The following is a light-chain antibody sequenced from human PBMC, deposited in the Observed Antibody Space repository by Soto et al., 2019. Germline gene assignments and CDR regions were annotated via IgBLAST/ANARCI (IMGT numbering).Light chain of an antibody. CDR2: GAS. V-gene: IGKV3-20*01. CDR1: QSISDT. Sequence: EIVMTQSPATLSVSPGGRATLSCRASQSISDTLAWYQQKPGQAPRLLIYGASHRAPDIPDRFSGSGSGTDFTLTIRRLEPEDFAVYYCKQYGGSVRTFGQGTKVDIK. J-gene: IGKJ1*01. CDR3: KQYGGSVRT.